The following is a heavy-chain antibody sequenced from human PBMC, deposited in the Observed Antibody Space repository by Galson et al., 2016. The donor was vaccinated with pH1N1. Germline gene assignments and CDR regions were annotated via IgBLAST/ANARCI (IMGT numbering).Heavy chain of an antibody. Sequence: LSLTCTVSGGSISSYYWSWIRQPAGKGLEWIGRIYSSGSTNYNPSLKSRVTMSVDTSKNQFSLKLSSVTAADTAVYYCARDHGFGSENMGDWFDPWGQGTLVTVSS. CDR3: ARDHGFGSENMGDWFDP. CDR2: IYSSGST. V-gene: IGHV4-4*07. J-gene: IGHJ5*02. D-gene: IGHD3-10*01. CDR1: GGSISSYY.